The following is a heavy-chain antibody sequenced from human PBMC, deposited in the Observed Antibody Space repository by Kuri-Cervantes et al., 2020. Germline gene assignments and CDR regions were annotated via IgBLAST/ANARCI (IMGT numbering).Heavy chain of an antibody. D-gene: IGHD3-22*01. CDR1: GYTFTSYG. J-gene: IGHJ4*02. V-gene: IGHV1-18*01. CDR3: ARDWGYYDSSGYYPDY. CDR2: ISAYNGNT. Sequence: ASVKVSCKASGYTFTSYGISWVRQAPGQGLEWMAWISAYNGNTNYAQKFQGRVTMIIETSTSTAYMELRSLRSDDTAVYYCARDWGYYDSSGYYPDYWGQGTLVTVSS.